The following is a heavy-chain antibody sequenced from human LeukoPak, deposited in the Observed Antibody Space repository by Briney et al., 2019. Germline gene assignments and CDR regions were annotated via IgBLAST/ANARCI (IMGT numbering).Heavy chain of an antibody. J-gene: IGHJ4*02. CDR2: IKSKTDGQTT. CDR3: TAYQLKTKVRGVIGN. D-gene: IGHD3-10*01. CDR1: GFTFSNAW. Sequence: KPGGSLRLSCAVSGFTFSNAWMSWVRQAPGKGLEWVGRIKSKTDGQTTDYAAPVKGRFTISRDDSKNTLYLQMNSLKTEDTALYHCTAYQLKTKVRGVIGNWGQGTLVTVSS. V-gene: IGHV3-15*01.